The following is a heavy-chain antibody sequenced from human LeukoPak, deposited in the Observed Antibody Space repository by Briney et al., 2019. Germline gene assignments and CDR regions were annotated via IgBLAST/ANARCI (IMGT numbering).Heavy chain of an antibody. CDR1: GASFSGYY. Sequence: PSETLFLTCAVYGASFSGYYWSWIRQPPGKGLEWIGEINHSESTNYNPSLKSRVTISVDTSKNQFSLKLSSVTAADTAVYYCARAALGYCSGGSCRNDAFDIWGRGTMVTVSS. V-gene: IGHV4-34*01. CDR3: ARAALGYCSGGSCRNDAFDI. CDR2: INHSEST. D-gene: IGHD2-15*01. J-gene: IGHJ3*02.